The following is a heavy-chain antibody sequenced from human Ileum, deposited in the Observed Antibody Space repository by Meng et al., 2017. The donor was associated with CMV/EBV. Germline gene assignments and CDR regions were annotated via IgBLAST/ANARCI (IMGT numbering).Heavy chain of an antibody. Sequence: SHSLSLTCAVYGGSFSGYYWNWIRQPPGKGLEWIGEINHSGTTNYNPSLKSQVTMSLDTSKNQFSLRLSSVTAADTAVYYCARSDFWSSMDVWGQGTTVTVSS. V-gene: IGHV4-34*01. CDR3: ARSDFWSSMDV. CDR2: INHSGTT. CDR1: GGSFSGYY. J-gene: IGHJ6*02. D-gene: IGHD3-3*01.